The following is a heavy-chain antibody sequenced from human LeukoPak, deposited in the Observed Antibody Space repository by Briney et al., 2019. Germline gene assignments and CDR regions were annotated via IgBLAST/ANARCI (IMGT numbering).Heavy chain of an antibody. D-gene: IGHD2-2*01. CDR3: ARVMGRYCSSTSCYVDY. CDR2: ISYDGSNK. J-gene: IGHJ4*02. CDR1: GFTFSYYG. V-gene: IGHV3-30*19. Sequence: GGSLRLSCAASGFTFSYYGFHWVRQAPGKGLEWVAVISYDGSNKYYADSVKGRFTISRDNSKNTLYLQMNSLRAEDTAVYYCARVMGRYCSSTSCYVDYWGQGTLVTVSS.